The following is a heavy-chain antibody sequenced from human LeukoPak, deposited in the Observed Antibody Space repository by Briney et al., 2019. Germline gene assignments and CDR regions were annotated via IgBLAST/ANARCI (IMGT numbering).Heavy chain of an antibody. CDR1: GFTFSSYG. CDR3: AKDDQHYGDYPGWFDP. Sequence: GGSLRLSCAASGFTFSSYGMHWVRQAPGKGLEWVAVISYDGSNKYYADSVKGRFTISRDNSKNTLYLRMNSLRAEDTAVYYCAKDDQHYGDYPGWFDPLGQG. D-gene: IGHD4-17*01. V-gene: IGHV3-30*18. CDR2: ISYDGSNK. J-gene: IGHJ5*02.